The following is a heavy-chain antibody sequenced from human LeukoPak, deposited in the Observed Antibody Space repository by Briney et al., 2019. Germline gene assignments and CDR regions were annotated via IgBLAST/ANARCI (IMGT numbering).Heavy chain of an antibody. CDR2: IMPVFGST. J-gene: IGHJ4*02. V-gene: IGHV1-69*05. D-gene: IGHD1-26*01. CDR1: GGTFGSQA. Sequence: GASVKVSCKASGGTFGSQAIGWVRQAPGQGLEWMGGIMPVFGSTNYAERFQGRVTITTDESTSSVYMEVSSLRSEDTAVYYCARSRLVGSTRSPFDYWGQGTLVTVSS. CDR3: ARSRLVGSTRSPFDY.